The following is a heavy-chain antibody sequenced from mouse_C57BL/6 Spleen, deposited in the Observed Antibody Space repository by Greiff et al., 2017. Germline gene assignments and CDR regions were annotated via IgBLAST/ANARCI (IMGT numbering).Heavy chain of an antibody. V-gene: IGHV1-81*01. CDR1: GYTFTSYG. Sequence: LVESGAELARPGASVKLSCKASGYTFTSYGISWVKQRTGQGLEWIGEIYPRSGNTYYNEKFKGKATLTADKSSSTAYMELRSLTSEDSAVYFCARKAYYSNHFDNWGQGTTLTVSS. CDR3: ARKAYYSNHFDN. D-gene: IGHD2-5*01. J-gene: IGHJ2*01. CDR2: IYPRSGNT.